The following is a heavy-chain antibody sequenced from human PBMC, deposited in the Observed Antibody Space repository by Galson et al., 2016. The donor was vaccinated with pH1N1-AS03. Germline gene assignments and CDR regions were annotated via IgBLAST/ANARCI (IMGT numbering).Heavy chain of an antibody. CDR2: IDPSDSYI. CDR1: GYPFTSYW. D-gene: IGHD1-26*01. V-gene: IGHV5-10-1*01. CDR3: ATGHYYSGLYRDAFDT. Sequence: QSGAEVKKPGESLRISCKGSGYPFTSYWINWVRQMPGKGLEWIGRIDPSDSYINYSPAFEGRVTISSDKSTTTAYLQWNDLKSADTAVYFCATGHYYSGLYRDAFDTWGQGTWVTVSS. J-gene: IGHJ3*02.